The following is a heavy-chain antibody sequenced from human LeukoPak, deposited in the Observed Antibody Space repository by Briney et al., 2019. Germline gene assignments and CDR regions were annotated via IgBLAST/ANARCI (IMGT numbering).Heavy chain of an antibody. CDR2: MWYDGSQL. Sequence: GRSLRLSCAASGFTFSSFGMHWVRQAPGKGLEWVAIMWYDGSQLYYADSVKGRFTISRDDSKNTLYLQMNRLRDEDTAVYYCARDWRTTSFDYWGQGTLVTVSS. CDR1: GFTFSSFG. D-gene: IGHD3-3*01. J-gene: IGHJ4*02. V-gene: IGHV3-33*01. CDR3: ARDWRTTSFDY.